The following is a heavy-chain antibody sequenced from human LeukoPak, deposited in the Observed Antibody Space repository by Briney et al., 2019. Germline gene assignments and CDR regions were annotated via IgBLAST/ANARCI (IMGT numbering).Heavy chain of an antibody. CDR1: GGTFISYS. D-gene: IGHD1-26*01. CDR2: IIPILCIA. J-gene: IGHJ4*02. V-gene: IGHV1-69*04. CDR3: ARDKLRVVGATYDY. Sequence: SVTVSFKASGGTFISYSFSWVRQAPGQGLEWMGRIIPILCIANYAQKFQGRVTITPDKSTSTAYMELSSLRSEDTAVYYCARDKLRVVGATYDYWGQGTLVTVS.